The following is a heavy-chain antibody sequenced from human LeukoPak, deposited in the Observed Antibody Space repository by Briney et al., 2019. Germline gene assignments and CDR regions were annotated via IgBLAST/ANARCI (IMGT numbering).Heavy chain of an antibody. V-gene: IGHV3-30*02. J-gene: IGHJ4*02. CDR1: GFAFSSYG. CDR3: ASGGPTRGTLDY. D-gene: IGHD1-26*01. CDR2: VRRDGTYV. Sequence: PGGSLRLSCAASGFAFSSYGMYWVRRTADGGLEWVAYVRRDGTYVNYAASVKGRFTISRDNSKNTLTLQMNNLRVEDTAGYYCASGGPTRGTLDYWGQGTLVTVSS.